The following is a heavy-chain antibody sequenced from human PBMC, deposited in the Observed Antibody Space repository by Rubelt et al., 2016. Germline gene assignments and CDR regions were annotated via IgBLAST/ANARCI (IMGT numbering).Heavy chain of an antibody. CDR1: GGSISDYY. J-gene: IGHJ4*02. CDR2: IYNSGST. Sequence: HVQLQESGPGLVKPSGTLSLTCTVSGGSISDYYWSWIRQPPGKGLQWIGYIYNSGSTNYNPSFKSRATISVDTSNNHVSLKMTSVTAADTAVYYCAHEQTDGGFDSWGQGTLVTVSS. D-gene: IGHD1/OR15-1a*01. CDR3: AHEQTDGGFDS. V-gene: IGHV4-59*01.